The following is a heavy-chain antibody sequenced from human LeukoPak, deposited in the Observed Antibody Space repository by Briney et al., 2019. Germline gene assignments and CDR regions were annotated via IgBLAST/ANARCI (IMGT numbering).Heavy chain of an antibody. CDR3: AKAAYSSSWNVFFGHRYFDL. D-gene: IGHD6-13*01. V-gene: IGHV3-9*01. CDR2: ISWNSGSI. CDR1: GFTFDDYA. J-gene: IGHJ2*01. Sequence: GGSLRLSCAASGFTFDDYAMHWVRQAPGKGLEWVSGISWNSGSIGYADSVKGRFTISRVNAKNSLYLQMNSLRAEDTALYYCAKAAYSSSWNVFFGHRYFDLWGRGTLVTVSS.